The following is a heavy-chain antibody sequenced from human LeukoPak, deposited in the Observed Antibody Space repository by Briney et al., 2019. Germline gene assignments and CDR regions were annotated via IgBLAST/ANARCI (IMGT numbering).Heavy chain of an antibody. D-gene: IGHD6-13*01. CDR1: GGSISSYY. J-gene: IGHJ5*02. CDR3: ARVPAAAAGNWFDP. V-gene: IGHV4-4*07. CDR2: IYTSGST. Sequence: PSETLSLTCTVSGGSISSYYWSWIRQPAGKGLEWIWRIYTSGSTNYNPSLKSRVTMSVDTSKNQFSLKLSSVTAADTAVYYCARVPAAAAGNWFDPWGQGTLVTVSS.